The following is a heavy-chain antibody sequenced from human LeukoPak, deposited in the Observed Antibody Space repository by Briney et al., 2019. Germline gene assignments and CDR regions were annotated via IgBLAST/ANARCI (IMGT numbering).Heavy chain of an antibody. J-gene: IGHJ6*03. D-gene: IGHD3-22*01. CDR1: GGSISSGNYF. Sequence: SQTLSLTCTVSGGSISSGNYFWSWIRQPAGKGLEWIGRINTSGSTNFDPSLKSRLTMSVDTSKNQFSLKLSSVTAADTAVYYCAREGVVVITYYYYNMDVWGKGTTVTVSS. CDR2: INTSGST. CDR3: AREGVVVITYYYYNMDV. V-gene: IGHV4-61*02.